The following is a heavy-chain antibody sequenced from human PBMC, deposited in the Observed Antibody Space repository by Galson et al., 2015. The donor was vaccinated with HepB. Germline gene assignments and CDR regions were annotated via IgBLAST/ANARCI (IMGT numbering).Heavy chain of an antibody. D-gene: IGHD2-15*01. CDR2: IKYDATEK. CDR1: GFTFSQYW. Sequence: SLRLSCAASGFTFSQYWMSWVRQAPGKGLEWVASIKYDATEKYYVDSVKGRLTLSRDNAKNSVYMEMKGLRAEDTAVYYCARGYCSSGTCFRLDYWGQGSLVTVSS. CDR3: ARGYCSSGTCFRLDY. J-gene: IGHJ4*02. V-gene: IGHV3-7*01.